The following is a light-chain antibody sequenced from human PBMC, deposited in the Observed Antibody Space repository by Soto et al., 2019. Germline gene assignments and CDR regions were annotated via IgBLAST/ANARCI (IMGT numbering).Light chain of an antibody. V-gene: IGKV3-15*01. Sequence: EIVLTQSPGTLSLSPGERATLSCRASQSVSNDYVAWVQQKPGQTPRLLIYSVSSRATGVPARFSGSGSGTEFTLTISSLQSEDFAVYYCQQYYYWPPWTFGQGTKVDIK. CDR2: SVS. J-gene: IGKJ1*01. CDR1: QSVSND. CDR3: QQYYYWPPWT.